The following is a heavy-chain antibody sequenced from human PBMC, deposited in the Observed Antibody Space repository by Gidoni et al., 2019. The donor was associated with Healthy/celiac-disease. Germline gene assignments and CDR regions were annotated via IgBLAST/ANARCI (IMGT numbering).Heavy chain of an antibody. J-gene: IGHJ4*02. CDR1: GGSISSSSYY. CDR2: IYYRGST. D-gene: IGHD3-10*01. CDR3: AREWELQRYYFDY. Sequence: QLQLQESGPGLVKPSETLSLTCTVSGGSISSSSYYWGWIRQPPGKGLEWIGSIYYRGSTYYNPSLKSRVTISVDTSKNQFSLKLSSVTAADTAVYYCAREWELQRYYFDYWGQGTLVTVSS. V-gene: IGHV4-39*01.